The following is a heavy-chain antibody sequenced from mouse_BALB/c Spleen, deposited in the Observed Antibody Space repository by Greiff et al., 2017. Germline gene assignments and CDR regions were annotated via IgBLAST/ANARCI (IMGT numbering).Heavy chain of an antibody. CDR3: ARFPSYDRFAY. V-gene: IGHV5-12-2*01. Sequence: EVKLVESGGGLVQPGGSLKLSCAASGFTFSSYTMSWVRQTPEKRLEWVAYISNGGGSTYYPDTVKGRFTISRDNAKNTLYLQMSSLKSEDTAMYYCARFPSYDRFAYWGQGTLVTVSA. CDR1: GFTFSSYT. D-gene: IGHD2-12*01. J-gene: IGHJ3*01. CDR2: ISNGGGST.